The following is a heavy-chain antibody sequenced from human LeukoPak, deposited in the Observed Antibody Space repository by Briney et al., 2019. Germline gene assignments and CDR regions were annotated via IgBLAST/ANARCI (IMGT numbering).Heavy chain of an antibody. CDR2: INHSGST. D-gene: IGHD3-10*01. V-gene: IGHV4-34*01. Sequence: SETLSLTCAVYGGSFSGYYWSWIRQPPGKGLEWFGEINHSGSTNYNPSLKSRVTISVDTSKNQFSLKLSSVTAADTAVYYCARARNMLRTITMVRGAFDYWGQGTLVTVSS. CDR1: GGSFSGYY. J-gene: IGHJ4*02. CDR3: ARARNMLRTITMVRGAFDY.